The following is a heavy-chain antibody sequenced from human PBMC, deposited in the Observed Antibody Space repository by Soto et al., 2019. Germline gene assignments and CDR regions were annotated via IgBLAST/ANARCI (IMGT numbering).Heavy chain of an antibody. D-gene: IGHD5-12*01. CDR3: ATRGPHIYGGSSNYSFDY. J-gene: IGHJ4*02. CDR2: NT. CDR1: GYTFANYG. V-gene: IGHV1-18*01. Sequence: QVRLVQSGAEVKEPGASVKISCKTSGYTFANYGVTWVRQAPGQGLELVGCNTDNAQKFQGTETMTRDTSTSTAYLELRSLKSDDTAVYYCATRGPHIYGGSSNYSFDYWGQATLVTVSS.